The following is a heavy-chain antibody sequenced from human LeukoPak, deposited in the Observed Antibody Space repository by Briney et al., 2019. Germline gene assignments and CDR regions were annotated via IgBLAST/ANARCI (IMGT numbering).Heavy chain of an antibody. Sequence: PGGSLRLSCAASGFTFSSYWMHWVRQAPGKGLVWVSRISSDGSSTAYADSVKGRFTISRDNAKNALYLHMNSLRAEDTAVYYCARERVRSWDYWGQGTLVTVSS. CDR1: GFTFSSYW. CDR2: ISSDGSST. CDR3: ARERVRSWDY. J-gene: IGHJ4*02. V-gene: IGHV3-74*01. D-gene: IGHD3-3*01.